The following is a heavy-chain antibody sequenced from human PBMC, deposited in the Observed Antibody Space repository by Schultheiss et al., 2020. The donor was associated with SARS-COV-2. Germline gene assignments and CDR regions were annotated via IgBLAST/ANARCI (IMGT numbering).Heavy chain of an antibody. D-gene: IGHD4-11*01. CDR2: ISSSSSTI. CDR1: GFTFSSYS. V-gene: IGHV3-48*01. Sequence: GGSLRLSCAASGFTFSSYSMNWVRQAPGKGLEWVSYISSSSSTIYYADSVKGRFTISRDNAKNSLYLQMNSLRAEDTAVYYCAIIATTVTTDYWGQGTLVTVSS. CDR3: AIIATTVTTDY. J-gene: IGHJ4*02.